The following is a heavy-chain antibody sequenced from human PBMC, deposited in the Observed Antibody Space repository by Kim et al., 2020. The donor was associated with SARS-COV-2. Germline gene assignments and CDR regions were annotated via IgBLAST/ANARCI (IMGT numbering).Heavy chain of an antibody. Sequence: GESLKISCKGSGYSFTSYWIGWVRQMPGKGLEWMGIIYPGDSDTRYSPSFQGQVTISADKSISTAYLQWSSLKASDTAMYYCARLQYYYDSSGYLYWYGMDVWGQGTTVTVSS. CDR3: ARLQYYYDSSGYLYWYGMDV. D-gene: IGHD3-22*01. CDR1: GYSFTSYW. V-gene: IGHV5-51*01. CDR2: IYPGDSDT. J-gene: IGHJ6*02.